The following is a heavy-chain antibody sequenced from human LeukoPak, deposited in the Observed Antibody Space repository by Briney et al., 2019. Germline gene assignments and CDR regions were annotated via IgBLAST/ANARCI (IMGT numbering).Heavy chain of an antibody. CDR1: GFTFSSYG. D-gene: IGHD6-13*01. V-gene: IGHV3-23*01. CDR3: AKKVAASGTPFFDY. CDR2: ISNSGCT. J-gene: IGHJ4*02. Sequence: GGSLRLSCVASGFTFSSYGMSWIRQAPGKGLEWVSAISNSGCTYYADSVKGRFTISRDNSKNTLYLQMSSLRVEDTAVYYCAKKVAASGTPFFDYWGQGTLVTVSA.